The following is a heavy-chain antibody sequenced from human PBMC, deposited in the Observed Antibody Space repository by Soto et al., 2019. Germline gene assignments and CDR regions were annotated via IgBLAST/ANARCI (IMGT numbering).Heavy chain of an antibody. Sequence: SKTLSLTCTVSGCSISSGGYYWSWILQHPGKGLEWIGYIYYSGSTYYNPSLKSRVTISVDTSKNQFSLKLSSVTAADTAVYYFAISCCVAAGGPLDYWDKGTQVTVDS. V-gene: IGHV4-31*03. CDR3: AISCCVAAGGPLDY. D-gene: IGHD6-13*01. J-gene: IGHJ4*02. CDR2: IYYSGST. CDR1: GCSISSGGYY.